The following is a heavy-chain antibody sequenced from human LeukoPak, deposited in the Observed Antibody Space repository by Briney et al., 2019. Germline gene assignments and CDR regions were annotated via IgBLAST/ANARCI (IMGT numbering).Heavy chain of an antibody. CDR1: GFTFSSYA. CDR3: AKKEKRGCNWNDDDLDY. D-gene: IGHD1-20*01. CDR2: ISGSGGST. J-gene: IGHJ4*02. V-gene: IGHV3-23*01. Sequence: PGGSLRLSCAASGFTFSSYAMSWVRQAPGKGLKWVSAISGSGGSTYYADSVKGRFTISRDNSKNTLYLQMNSLRAEDTAVYYCAKKEKRGCNWNDDDLDYWGQGTLVTVSS.